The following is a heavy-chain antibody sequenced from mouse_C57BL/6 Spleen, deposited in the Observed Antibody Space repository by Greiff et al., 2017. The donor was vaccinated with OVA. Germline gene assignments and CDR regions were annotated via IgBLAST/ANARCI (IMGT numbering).Heavy chain of an antibody. CDR1: GYSITSGYY. V-gene: IGHV3-6*01. J-gene: IGHJ4*01. D-gene: IGHD1-1*01. CDR2: ISYDGSN. Sequence: EVQLQESGPGLVKPSQSLSLTCSVTGYSITSGYYWNWIRQFPGNKLEWMGYISYDGSNNYNPSLKNRISITRDTSKNQFFRKLNSVTTEDTATYYCASQFITTVVARGYYAMDYWGQGTSVTVSS. CDR3: ASQFITTVVARGYYAMDY.